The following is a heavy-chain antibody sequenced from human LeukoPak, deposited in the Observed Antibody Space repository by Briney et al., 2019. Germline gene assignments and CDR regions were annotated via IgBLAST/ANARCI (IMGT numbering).Heavy chain of an antibody. CDR3: ARQNGGAEYGDYGH. Sequence: PGGSLRLSCAASGFTFDDYGMSWVRQAPGKGLEWVSGINWNGGSTGYADSVKGRGTISRDNAKNSLYLQMTSLRAEDTALYYCARQNGGAEYGDYGHWGQGILVTVSS. CDR2: INWNGGST. D-gene: IGHD4-17*01. CDR1: GFTFDDYG. V-gene: IGHV3-20*04. J-gene: IGHJ4*02.